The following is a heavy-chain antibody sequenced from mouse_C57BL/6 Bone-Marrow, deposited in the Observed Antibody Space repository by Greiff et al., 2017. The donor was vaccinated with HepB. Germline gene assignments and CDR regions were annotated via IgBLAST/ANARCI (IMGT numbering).Heavy chain of an antibody. V-gene: IGHV1-55*01. D-gene: IGHD2-4*01. CDR1: GYTFTSYW. CDR3: ARRGLRLGHYAMDY. J-gene: IGHJ4*01. Sequence: QVQLQQPGAELVKPGASVKMSCKASGYTFTSYWITWVKQRPGQGLEWIGDIYPGSGSTNYNEKFKSKATLTVDTSSSTAYMQLSSLTSEDSAVYYWARRGLRLGHYAMDYWGQGTSVTVSS. CDR2: IYPGSGST.